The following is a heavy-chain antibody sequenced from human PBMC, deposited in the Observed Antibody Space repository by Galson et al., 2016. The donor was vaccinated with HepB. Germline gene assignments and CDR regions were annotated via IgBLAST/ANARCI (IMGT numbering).Heavy chain of an antibody. CDR3: ARPSGRADNAFDI. Sequence: QSGAEVKKPGESLRISCKGSGYSFTSYWISWVRQMPGKGLEWMGRIEPDDSYTNYSPSFQGHVTISVDKSITTAYLQWSSLKASDTAIYYCARPSGRADNAFDIWGQGTMVTVSS. CDR1: GYSFTSYW. V-gene: IGHV5-10-1*01. D-gene: IGHD6-25*01. J-gene: IGHJ3*02. CDR2: IEPDDSYT.